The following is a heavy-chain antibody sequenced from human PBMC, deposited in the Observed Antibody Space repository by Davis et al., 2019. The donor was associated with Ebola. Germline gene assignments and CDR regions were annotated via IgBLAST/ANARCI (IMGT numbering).Heavy chain of an antibody. CDR1: GFTFSNYR. Sequence: GESLKISCAASGFTFSNYRMNWVRQAPGKGLEWVSSISGSSDYIYYADSVKGRFTISRDNAKNSLDLQMNRLRAEDTAVYYCARGRRLLADAFHIWGQGTMVTASS. CDR3: ARGRRLLADAFHI. J-gene: IGHJ3*02. D-gene: IGHD2-8*02. V-gene: IGHV3-21*01. CDR2: ISGSSDYI.